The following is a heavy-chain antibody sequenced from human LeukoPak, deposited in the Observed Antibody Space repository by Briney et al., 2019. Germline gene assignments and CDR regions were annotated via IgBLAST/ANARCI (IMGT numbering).Heavy chain of an antibody. Sequence: GGSLRLSCAASGFTFSSYAMSWVRQAPGKGLEWVSSISSSGSYIYYADSVRGRFPISRDNAKNSVYLQMNSLRAEDTAVYYCARVHLGGGWNYFDYWGQGTLVTVSS. D-gene: IGHD3-16*01. CDR3: ARVHLGGGWNYFDY. CDR2: ISSSGSYI. CDR1: GFTFSSYA. J-gene: IGHJ4*02. V-gene: IGHV3-21*01.